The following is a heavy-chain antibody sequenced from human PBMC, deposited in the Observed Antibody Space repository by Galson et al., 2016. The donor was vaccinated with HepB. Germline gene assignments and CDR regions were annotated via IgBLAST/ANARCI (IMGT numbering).Heavy chain of an antibody. CDR3: AHRASAGTRTPYFDD. Sequence: PALVKPTQTLTLTCTISGISLRSTEADVGWVRQPPGKALEWLALIYWDDDKRYSPSLKSKLTITKDTSKNQVVLTMTNLDPVDTATYYCAHRASAGTRTPYFDDWGQGTLVTVSS. V-gene: IGHV2-5*02. J-gene: IGHJ4*02. D-gene: IGHD6-13*01. CDR2: IYWDDDK. CDR1: GISLRSTEAD.